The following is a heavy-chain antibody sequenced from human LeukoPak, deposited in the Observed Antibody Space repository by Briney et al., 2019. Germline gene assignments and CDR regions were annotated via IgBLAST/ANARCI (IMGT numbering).Heavy chain of an antibody. D-gene: IGHD1-26*01. CDR1: GFTFSSYA. CDR2: IRYDGSNK. Sequence: GGTLRLPCAASGFTFSSYAMSWVRQAPGKGLERVAFIRYDGSNKYYADSVKGRFTISRDNSKNTLYLQMNSLRAEDTAVYYCAKDPSPNQIVGASTFDYWGQGTLVTVSS. CDR3: AKDPSPNQIVGASTFDY. V-gene: IGHV3-30*02. J-gene: IGHJ4*02.